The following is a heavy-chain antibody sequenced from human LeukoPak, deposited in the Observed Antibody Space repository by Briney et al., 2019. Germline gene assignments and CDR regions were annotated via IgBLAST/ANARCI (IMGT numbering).Heavy chain of an antibody. V-gene: IGHV3-48*04. CDR3: GRDRGTFGVVDS. D-gene: IGHD3-3*01. J-gene: IGHJ4*02. CDR2: IGTSSSTI. CDR1: GFSFPSHS. Sequence: GGSLRLSCAASGFSFPSHSFHWVRQSPGKGLEWVAYIGTSSSTIYQAKSMKGRIFISKDHAKNSLFLQMDSLRVEATAVYYCGRDRGTFGVVDSWGQGTLVAVSS.